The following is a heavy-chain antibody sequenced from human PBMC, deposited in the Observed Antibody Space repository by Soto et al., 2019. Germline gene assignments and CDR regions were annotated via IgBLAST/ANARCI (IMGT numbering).Heavy chain of an antibody. D-gene: IGHD3-22*01. Sequence: GGSLRLSCAASGFTFSSYAMSWVRQAPGKGLEWVSAISGSGGSTYYADSVKGRFTISRDNSKNTLYLQMNSLRAEDTAVYYCAKVHLYYYASSGYYFHWGQRTVVTVSS. CDR3: AKVHLYYYASSGYYFH. CDR2: ISGSGGST. V-gene: IGHV3-23*01. CDR1: GFTFSSYA. J-gene: IGHJ4*02.